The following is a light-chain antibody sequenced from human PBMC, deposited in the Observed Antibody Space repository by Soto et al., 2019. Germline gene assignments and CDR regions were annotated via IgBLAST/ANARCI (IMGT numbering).Light chain of an antibody. J-gene: IGKJ2*01. Sequence: EIVLTQSPATLSVSPGERATLSCRASQSVSSNLAWYQQKPGQAPRLLIFGASTRATGIPARFSGRGSGTEFTLTISSLQSEDSAIYYCQQYNMWPPPYTFGQGTKVEI. CDR2: GAS. CDR1: QSVSSN. V-gene: IGKV3-15*01. CDR3: QQYNMWPPPYT.